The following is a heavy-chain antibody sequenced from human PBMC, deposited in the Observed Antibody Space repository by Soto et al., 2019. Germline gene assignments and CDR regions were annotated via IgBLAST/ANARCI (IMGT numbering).Heavy chain of an antibody. CDR1: GYTFTSYA. D-gene: IGHD2-21*02. V-gene: IGHV1-3*05. CDR3: ARSIVVVTALDY. Sequence: QVQLVQSGAEEKKPGASVKVSCKASGYTFTSYAMHWVRQAPGQRLEWMGWINAVNGNTKYSQKFKGRVTITRDTSASTAYMELSSMRAEYTAGYYCARSIVVVTALDYWGQGTLVTVSS. CDR2: INAVNGNT. J-gene: IGHJ4*02.